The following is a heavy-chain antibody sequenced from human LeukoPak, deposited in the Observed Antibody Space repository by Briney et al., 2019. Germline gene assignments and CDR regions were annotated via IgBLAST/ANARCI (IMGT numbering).Heavy chain of an antibody. D-gene: IGHD6-6*01. CDR3: ARSEIGIAARKNWFDP. CDR2: IYTSGST. CDR1: GGSISSYY. Sequence: SETLSLTCTVSGGSISSYYWSWIRQPPGKGLEWIGYIYTSGSTNYNPSLKSRVTISVDTSKNQFSLKLSSVTAADTAVYYCARSEIGIAARKNWFDPWGQGTLVTVSS. V-gene: IGHV4-4*09. J-gene: IGHJ5*02.